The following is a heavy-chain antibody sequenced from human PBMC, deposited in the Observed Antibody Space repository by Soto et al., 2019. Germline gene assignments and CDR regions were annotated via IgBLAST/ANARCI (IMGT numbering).Heavy chain of an antibody. Sequence: QVQLQQGGAGLLKPSETLSLTCAVSGGSFSGYYSSWIRQPPGKGLEWMWEINHSGSTNYNPSLKSRVTTAVDTSKNQFSLKLSSVTAADTAVYYWARGPNCSGGSCFFPTRYYYYYYMDGWGKGTTVTVSS. J-gene: IGHJ6*03. CDR2: INHSGST. CDR3: ARGPNCSGGSCFFPTRYYYYYYMDG. CDR1: GGSFSGYY. V-gene: IGHV4-34*01. D-gene: IGHD2-15*01.